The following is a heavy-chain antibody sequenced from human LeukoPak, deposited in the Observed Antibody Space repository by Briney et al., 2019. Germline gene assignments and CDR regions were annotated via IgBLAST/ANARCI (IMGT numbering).Heavy chain of an antibody. V-gene: IGHV3-30-3*01. Sequence: GGSLRLSCAASGFTFSSYAMHWVRQAPGKGLEWVAVISYDGSNKYYADSVKGRFTISRDNSKNTLYLQMNSLRAEDTAVYYCAVTGDSPYFDYWGQGTLVTVSS. D-gene: IGHD7-27*01. CDR2: ISYDGSNK. J-gene: IGHJ4*02. CDR1: GFTFSSYA. CDR3: AVTGDSPYFDY.